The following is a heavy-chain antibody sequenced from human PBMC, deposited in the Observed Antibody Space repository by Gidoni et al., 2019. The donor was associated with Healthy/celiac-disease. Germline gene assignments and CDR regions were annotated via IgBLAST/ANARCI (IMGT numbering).Heavy chain of an antibody. V-gene: IGHV4-59*08. D-gene: IGHD5-18*01. CDR2: IYYSGST. Sequence: LEWIGYIYYSGSTNYNPSLKSRVTISVDTSKNQFSLKLSSVTAADTAVYYCARVNRGIQLPSGYFDYWGQGTLVTVSS. J-gene: IGHJ4*02. CDR3: ARVNRGIQLPSGYFDY.